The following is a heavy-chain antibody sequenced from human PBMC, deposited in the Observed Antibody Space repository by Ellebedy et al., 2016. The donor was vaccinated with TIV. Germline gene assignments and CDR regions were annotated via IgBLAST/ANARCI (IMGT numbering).Heavy chain of an antibody. Sequence: ASVKVSCKASGYTFTGYYMYWVRQAPGQGLEWMGWISAYNGNTNYAQKLQGRVTMTTDTSTSTAYMELRSLRSDDTAVYYCARDLRSIAARDDYWGQGTLVTVSS. CDR2: ISAYNGNT. V-gene: IGHV1-18*04. D-gene: IGHD6-6*01. CDR1: GYTFTGYY. CDR3: ARDLRSIAARDDY. J-gene: IGHJ4*02.